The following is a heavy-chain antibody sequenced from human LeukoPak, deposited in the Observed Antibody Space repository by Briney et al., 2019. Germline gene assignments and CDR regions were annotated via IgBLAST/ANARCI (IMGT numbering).Heavy chain of an antibody. V-gene: IGHV3-30-3*01. Sequence: GGSLILSCSASGFTFSSYAMHWVRQAPGKGLEWVAVISYDGSNKYYADSVKGRFTISRDNAENSLSLQMNSLRAEDTAVYYCARRYCSSTSCTLDYWGQGTLVTVSS. J-gene: IGHJ4*02. CDR2: ISYDGSNK. D-gene: IGHD2-2*01. CDR1: GFTFSSYA. CDR3: ARRYCSSTSCTLDY.